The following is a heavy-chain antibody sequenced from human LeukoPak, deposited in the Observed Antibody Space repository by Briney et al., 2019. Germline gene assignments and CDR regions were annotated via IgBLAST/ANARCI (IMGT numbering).Heavy chain of an antibody. D-gene: IGHD3-9*01. CDR2: IYYSGST. J-gene: IGHJ4*02. CDR1: GGSISSYY. Sequence: SETLSLTCTVSGGSISSYYWSWIRQPPGKGLEWIGYIYYSGSTNYNPSLKSRVTISVDTSKNQFSLKLSSVTAADTAVYYCARYLQYDILTGYYYYFDYWGQGTLVTVSS. V-gene: IGHV4-59*12. CDR3: ARYLQYDILTGYYYYFDY.